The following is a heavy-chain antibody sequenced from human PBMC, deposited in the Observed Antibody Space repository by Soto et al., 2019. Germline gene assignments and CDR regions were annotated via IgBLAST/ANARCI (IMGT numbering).Heavy chain of an antibody. CDR3: LTTTRDRPFDY. J-gene: IGHJ4*02. CDR1: GFIFTDYW. D-gene: IGHD1-1*01. V-gene: IGHV3-7*03. Sequence: EVHLVESGGDLVQPGGSLRLSCEASGFIFTDYWMTWVRQAPGKGLEWVAIIRQDGSETKYVDSVRGRFTISRDNAKSTSYLHMTSLTDEDTAVYYCLTTTRDRPFDYWGQGTLVTVAS. CDR2: IRQDGSET.